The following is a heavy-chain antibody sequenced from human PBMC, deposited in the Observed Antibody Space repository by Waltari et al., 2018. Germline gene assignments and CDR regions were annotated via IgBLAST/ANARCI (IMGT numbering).Heavy chain of an antibody. CDR3: AGYYFGAGGKGY. Sequence: QVFLQESGPGLVKPSETLSLTCTVSGGSITNIHGSWIRQPPGKGLEWIGYINYHGSPKYNPSLKNRLTMSVDTSKNQVSLELTSVTAADTAVYFCAGYYFGAGGKGYWGQGTLVTVSS. V-gene: IGHV4-59*01. J-gene: IGHJ4*02. CDR1: GGSITNIH. CDR2: INYHGSP. D-gene: IGHD3-10*01.